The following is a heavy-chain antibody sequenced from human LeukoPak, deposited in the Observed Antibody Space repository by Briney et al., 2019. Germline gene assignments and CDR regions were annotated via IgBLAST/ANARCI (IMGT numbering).Heavy chain of an antibody. CDR3: AKGNLRGYTYGYVRFDY. D-gene: IGHD5-18*01. CDR1: GFTFSSFA. Sequence: GGSLRLSCVASGFTFSSFAMSWVRQAPGKGLEWVAGISDSGDRTYYADSVKGRFTISRDTSKNTLYLQMSSLRVEDTAIYYCAKGNLRGYTYGYVRFDYWGQGTLVTVSS. CDR2: ISDSGDRT. J-gene: IGHJ4*02. V-gene: IGHV3-23*01.